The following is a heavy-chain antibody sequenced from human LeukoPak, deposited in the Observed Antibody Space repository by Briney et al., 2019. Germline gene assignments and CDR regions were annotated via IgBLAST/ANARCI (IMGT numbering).Heavy chain of an antibody. CDR3: ARAPVGGSTIFDT. D-gene: IGHD1-26*01. Sequence: SQTLSLTCAISGDSVSSDSAAWNWIRQSPSRGLEWLARTYFRSKWYYDYALAVKGRITINPDTSKNQFSLQLNSVTPEDTAVYSCARAPVGGSTIFDTWGQGTLVTVSS. CDR2: TYFRSKWYY. J-gene: IGHJ4*02. CDR1: GDSVSSDSAA. V-gene: IGHV6-1*01.